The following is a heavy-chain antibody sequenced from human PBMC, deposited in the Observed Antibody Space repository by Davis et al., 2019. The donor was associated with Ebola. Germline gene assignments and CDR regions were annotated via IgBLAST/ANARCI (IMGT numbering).Heavy chain of an antibody. V-gene: IGHV4-59*01. CDR3: VLWLVPYFDY. D-gene: IGHD6-19*01. Sequence: MPSETLSLTCNVSGGSITSYFWSWIRQTPGKGLEWIGYVSSSGSTNYNSSLESRVTISVDTSKNQFSLKLRSVTAADTAVYYCVLWLVPYFDYWGQGTLVTVSS. CDR1: GGSITSYF. J-gene: IGHJ4*02. CDR2: VSSSGST.